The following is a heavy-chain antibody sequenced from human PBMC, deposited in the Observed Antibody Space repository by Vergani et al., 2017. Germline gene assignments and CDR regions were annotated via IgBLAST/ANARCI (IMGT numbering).Heavy chain of an antibody. CDR3: AGDTHSWQRADR. CDR2: LSTTGGA. CDR1: GVSVTDYK. V-gene: IGHV4-59*02. Sequence: QVQLQQWGPGLVKPSETLSLTCHVFGVSVTDYKCNWIRQAPGKGLEWIGSLSTTGGATNASHNPSLKSRVSISVDTSKSQFSLRLTSVTAADSAIYYCAGDTHSWQRADRWGQGLLVSVSS. J-gene: IGHJ5*02. D-gene: IGHD6-13*01.